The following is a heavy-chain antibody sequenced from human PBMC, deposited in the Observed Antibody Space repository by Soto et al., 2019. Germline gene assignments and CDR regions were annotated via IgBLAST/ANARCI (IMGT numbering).Heavy chain of an antibody. J-gene: IGHJ5*02. CDR3: ARVLFGMVAWFDP. CDR1: GGSISSYY. D-gene: IGHD2-15*01. V-gene: IGHV4-59*01. CDR2: IYYSGST. Sequence: QVQLQESGPGLMKPSETLSLTCTVSGGSISSYYWSWIRQPPGKGLEWIAYIYYSGSTNYNPSLKSRVTISVDTSKKQFALKLSSVTAADTAVYYCARVLFGMVAWFDPWGQGTLVTVSS.